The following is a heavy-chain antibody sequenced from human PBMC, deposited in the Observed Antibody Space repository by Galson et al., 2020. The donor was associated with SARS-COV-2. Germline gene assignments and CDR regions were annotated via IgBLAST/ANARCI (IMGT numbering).Heavy chain of an antibody. CDR2: INPNSGGT. D-gene: IGHD6-19*01. Sequence: ASVQVSCKASGFTFSGYYMHWVRQAPGQGLEWMGWINPNSGGTNYAKKFQGRVTMTRDTSISTAYMELSRLRSDDTAVYYCARETSYSIGWYEVDYWGQGTLVTVAS. J-gene: IGHJ4*02. CDR3: ARETSYSIGWYEVDY. V-gene: IGHV1-2*02. CDR1: GFTFSGYY.